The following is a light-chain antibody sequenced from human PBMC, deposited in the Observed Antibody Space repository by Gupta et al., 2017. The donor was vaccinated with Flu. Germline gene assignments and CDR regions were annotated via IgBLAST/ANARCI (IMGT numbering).Light chain of an antibody. Sequence: IVFTQSPRTLCLSPGERAALSCRASQSVRNNNLAWYQQKPGQAPRLLIYGASSRASGIPDRFSGSGSGTEFTLTISRLEPEDFAVYYCQQYGSSPRTFGQGTKLEIK. J-gene: IGKJ2*01. CDR2: GAS. CDR1: QSVRNNN. CDR3: QQYGSSPRT. V-gene: IGKV3-20*01.